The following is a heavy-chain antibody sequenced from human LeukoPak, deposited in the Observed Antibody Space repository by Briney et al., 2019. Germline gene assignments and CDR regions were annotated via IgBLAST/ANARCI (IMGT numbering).Heavy chain of an antibody. CDR2: ISSSSSYI. D-gene: IGHD1-14*01. J-gene: IGHJ6*03. V-gene: IGHV3-21*01. Sequence: GGSLRLSCAASGFTFSSYSMNWVRQAPGKGLEWVSSISSSSSYIYYADSVKGRFTISGDNAKNSLYLQMNSLRAEDTAVYYCARLTGESGYMDVWGKGTTVTVSS. CDR3: ARLTGESGYMDV. CDR1: GFTFSSYS.